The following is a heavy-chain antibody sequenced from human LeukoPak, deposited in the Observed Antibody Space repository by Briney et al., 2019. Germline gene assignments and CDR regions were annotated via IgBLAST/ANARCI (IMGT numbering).Heavy chain of an antibody. CDR1: GYSFTSYW. CDR3: ARHEEIAVAV. D-gene: IGHD6-19*01. V-gene: IGHV5-10-1*01. CDR2: IDPSDSYT. Sequence: GESLKISCKGSGYSFTSYWISWVRQMPGKGLEWMGRIDPSDSYTNYSPSFQGHVTISADESISTAYLQWSSLKASDTAMYYCARHEEIAVAVWGQGTLVTVSS. J-gene: IGHJ4*02.